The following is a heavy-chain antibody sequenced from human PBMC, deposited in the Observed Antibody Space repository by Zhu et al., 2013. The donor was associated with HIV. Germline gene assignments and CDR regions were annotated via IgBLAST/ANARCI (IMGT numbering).Heavy chain of an antibody. Sequence: QVQLVQSGAEVKKPGSSVKVFCKASGGTFSSYAISWVRQAPGQGLEWMGGIIPIFGTANYAQKFQGRVTITADESTSTAYMELSSLRSEDTAVYYCARVMITVWGVISWFDPWGQGTLVTVSS. V-gene: IGHV1-69*01. CDR1: GGTFSSYA. J-gene: IGHJ5*02. CDR3: ARVMITVWGVISWFDP. CDR2: IIPIFGTA. D-gene: IGHD3-16*01.